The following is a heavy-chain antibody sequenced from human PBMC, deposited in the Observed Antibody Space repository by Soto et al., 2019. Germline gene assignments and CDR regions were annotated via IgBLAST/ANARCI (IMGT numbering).Heavy chain of an antibody. CDR1: EITFSRYA. CDR3: AKGRCHNYDYYYEMDV. V-gene: IGHV3-23*01. J-gene: IGHJ6*02. CDR2: TSGSGSST. Sequence: EMHLLESGGGLVQAGGSLRLSCVASEITFSRYAMSWVRQAPGKGLEWVSSTSGSGSSTWFADSVKGRFTISRDNSKNTVILQISGLRADDTAVYYCAKGRCHNYDYYYEMDVWGQGTTVIVSS. D-gene: IGHD3-16*01.